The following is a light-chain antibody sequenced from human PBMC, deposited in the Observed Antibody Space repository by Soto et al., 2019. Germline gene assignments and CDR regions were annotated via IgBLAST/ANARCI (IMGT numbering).Light chain of an antibody. CDR2: DDK. CDR1: GIGGKS. Sequence: SYELTQPTSVSVAPGQTAKITCGGAGIGGKSVHWYQQRPGQAPLLVVFDDKDRPSWIPERFSGSNSGDTTTLSISRVQVGDEADYYCQVWDSASDQWVFGGGTQLTVL. CDR3: QVWDSASDQWV. J-gene: IGLJ3*02. V-gene: IGLV3-21*02.